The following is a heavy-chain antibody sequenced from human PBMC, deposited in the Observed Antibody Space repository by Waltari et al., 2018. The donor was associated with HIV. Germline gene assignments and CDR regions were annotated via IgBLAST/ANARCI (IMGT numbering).Heavy chain of an antibody. CDR1: GFTFSSYW. CDR2: IKQDGSEK. CDR3: AGRSPARRLNWFDP. Sequence: EVQLVESGGGLVQPGGSLRLSCAASGFTFSSYWMSWVGQAPGKWLEWVANIKQDGSEKYYVDSMKGRFTISRDNAKNSLYLQINSLRAEDTAVYYCAGRSPARRLNWFDPWGQVTLVIVSS. J-gene: IGHJ5*02. V-gene: IGHV3-7*01. D-gene: IGHD2-8*01.